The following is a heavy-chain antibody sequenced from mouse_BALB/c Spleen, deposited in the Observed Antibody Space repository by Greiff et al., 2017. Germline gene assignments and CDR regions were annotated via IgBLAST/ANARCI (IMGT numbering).Heavy chain of an antibody. Sequence: EVKLVESGGGLVKPGGSLKLSCAASGFTFSSYTMSWVRQTPEKRLEWVATISSGGSYTYYPDSVKGRFTISRDNAKNTLYLQMSSLKSEDTAMYYCTRDGDYGYPPYWGQGTLVTVSA. J-gene: IGHJ3*01. CDR3: TRDGDYGYPPY. CDR2: ISSGGSYT. V-gene: IGHV5-6-4*01. CDR1: GFTFSSYT. D-gene: IGHD2-2*01.